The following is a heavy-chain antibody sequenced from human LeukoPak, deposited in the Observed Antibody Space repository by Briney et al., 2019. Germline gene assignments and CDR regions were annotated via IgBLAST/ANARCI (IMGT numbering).Heavy chain of an antibody. Sequence: GGSLRLSCAASGFTFSNYGMHWVRQAPGKGLEWVAVIWYDGSNKYYADSVKGRFTISRDNAKNSLYLQMNSLRAEDTAVYYCAREDPIVGASDFWGQGTLVTVSS. V-gene: IGHV3-33*01. D-gene: IGHD1-26*01. CDR3: AREDPIVGASDF. CDR2: IWYDGSNK. CDR1: GFTFSNYG. J-gene: IGHJ4*02.